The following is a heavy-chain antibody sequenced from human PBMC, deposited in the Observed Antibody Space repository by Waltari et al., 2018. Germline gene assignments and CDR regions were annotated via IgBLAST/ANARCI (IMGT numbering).Heavy chain of an antibody. V-gene: IGHV1-69*01. D-gene: IGHD4-17*01. CDR1: GGTFSSYA. CDR3: ARVSSGTVTTLSNYYYYYGMDV. CDR2: IIPIFGTA. J-gene: IGHJ6*02. Sequence: QVQLVQSGAEVMKPGASVKVSCKASGGTFSSYANSWVRQAPAHGLEWMGGIIPIFGTANYAQKFQGRVTITADESTSTAYMELSSLRSEDTAVYYCARVSSGTVTTLSNYYYYYGMDVWGQGTTVTVSS.